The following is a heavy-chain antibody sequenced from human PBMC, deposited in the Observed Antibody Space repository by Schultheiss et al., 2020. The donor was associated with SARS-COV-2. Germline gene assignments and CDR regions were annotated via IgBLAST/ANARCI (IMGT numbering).Heavy chain of an antibody. Sequence: SQTLSLTCTVSGGSISSSSYYWGWIRQPPGKGLEWIGYIYYSGSTYYNPSLKSRVTISVDRSKNQFSLKLSSVTAADTAVYYCARVPGYSSSWYAVGNWFDPWGQGTLVTVSS. J-gene: IGHJ5*02. CDR1: GGSISSSSYY. V-gene: IGHV4-39*01. D-gene: IGHD6-13*01. CDR2: IYYSGST. CDR3: ARVPGYSSSWYAVGNWFDP.